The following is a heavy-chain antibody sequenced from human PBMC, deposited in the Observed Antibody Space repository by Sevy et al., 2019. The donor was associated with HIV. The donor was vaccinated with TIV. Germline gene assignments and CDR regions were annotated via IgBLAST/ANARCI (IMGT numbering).Heavy chain of an antibody. V-gene: IGHV3-21*01. D-gene: IGHD2-15*01. CDR3: ARVSSGYSYSPFDY. CDR2: ISGSSSHI. J-gene: IGHJ4*02. Sequence: HGGSLRLSCAASGFTFSSYSMNWVRQAPGKGLEWVSSISGSSSHIYYADSVKGRFTISRDNAKNSLSLQMSSLRAEDTAVYYCARVSSGYSYSPFDYWGQGTLVTVSS. CDR1: GFTFSSYS.